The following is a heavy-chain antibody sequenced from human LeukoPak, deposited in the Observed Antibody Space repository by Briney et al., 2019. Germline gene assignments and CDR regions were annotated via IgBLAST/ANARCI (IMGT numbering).Heavy chain of an antibody. Sequence: SGGSLRLSCAASGVTFSSYAMSWVRQAPGKGLEWVSGISATGGRTYYADSVKGRFTISRDNSKNTLYLQMNSLRAEDTAVYYCAKDLRYDSSGYFDYWGQGTRVTVSS. D-gene: IGHD3-22*01. CDR2: ISATGGRT. V-gene: IGHV3-23*01. J-gene: IGHJ4*02. CDR1: GVTFSSYA. CDR3: AKDLRYDSSGYFDY.